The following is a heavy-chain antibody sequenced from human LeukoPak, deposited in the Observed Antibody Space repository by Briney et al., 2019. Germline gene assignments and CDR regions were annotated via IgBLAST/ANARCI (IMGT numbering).Heavy chain of an antibody. Sequence: RGSLRLSCAASGFSFSSYDMHWVRHAAGKGLEWVSAIGVAGDTYYPDSVKGRFTISRENAKNSFYLQMNSLTAGDTAVYYCARVVAVVVLNDAFDIWGQGTMVTVSS. CDR3: ARVVAVVVLNDAFDI. V-gene: IGHV3-13*01. CDR2: IGVAGDT. CDR1: GFSFSSYD. J-gene: IGHJ3*02. D-gene: IGHD3-22*01.